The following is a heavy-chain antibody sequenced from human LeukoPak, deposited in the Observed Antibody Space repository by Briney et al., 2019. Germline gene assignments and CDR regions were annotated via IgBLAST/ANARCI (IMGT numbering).Heavy chain of an antibody. V-gene: IGHV3-7*01. D-gene: IGHD2-15*01. CDR2: IKQDETEK. Sequence: GGSLRLPCVASGFTFSNYFMSWVRQAPGKGLEWLANIKQDETEKYYVDSVKGRFTISRDNTKSSLFLQMNSLGADDTAVYFCARYIRTGGYYIDVWGKGTTVTVS. J-gene: IGHJ6*03. CDR1: GFTFSNYF. CDR3: ARYIRTGGYYIDV.